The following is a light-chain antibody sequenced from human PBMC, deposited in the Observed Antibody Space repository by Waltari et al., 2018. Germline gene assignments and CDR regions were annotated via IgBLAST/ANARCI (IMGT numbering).Light chain of an antibody. CDR2: QDT. Sequence: SYELTQPPSVSVSPGQTARITCSGDALPRQYAYWYQQRPGQAPMLMIYQDTQRPSEIPERFSGSSSGTTVTLTISEVQAEDEADYYCQSADVSGTYVVFGGGTKLTVL. CDR3: QSADVSGTYVV. V-gene: IGLV3-25*03. J-gene: IGLJ2*01. CDR1: ALPRQY.